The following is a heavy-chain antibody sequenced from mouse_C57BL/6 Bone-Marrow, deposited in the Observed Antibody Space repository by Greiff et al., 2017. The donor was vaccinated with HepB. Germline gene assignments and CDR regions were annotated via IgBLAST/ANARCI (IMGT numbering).Heavy chain of an antibody. Sequence: EVNVVESGGDLVKPGGSLTLSCAASGFTFSSYGMSWVRPTPDKRLEWVATISSGGSYTYYPDSVKGRFTISRDNAKNTLYLQMSSLKSEDTAMYYCARQFITTVVAHWYFDVWGTGTTVTVSS. CDR2: ISSGGSYT. CDR3: ARQFITTVVAHWYFDV. V-gene: IGHV5-6*01. CDR1: GFTFSSYG. D-gene: IGHD1-1*01. J-gene: IGHJ1*03.